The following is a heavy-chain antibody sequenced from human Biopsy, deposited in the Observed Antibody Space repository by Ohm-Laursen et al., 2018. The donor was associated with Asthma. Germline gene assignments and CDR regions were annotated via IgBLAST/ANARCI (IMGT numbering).Heavy chain of an antibody. CDR2: VKGDGRRT. J-gene: IGHJ6*02. Sequence: SLRLSCTASGFTFSNYAMSWVRQAPGKGLEWVSRVKGDGRRTSYADSVKGRFTISRDNAKNTLYLQMNSLRVEDTAVYYCARDGVVPDAMYYLYYYGLDVWGQGTTVTVSS. CDR1: GFTFSNYA. V-gene: IGHV3-74*01. CDR3: ARDGVVPDAMYYLYYYGLDV. D-gene: IGHD2-2*01.